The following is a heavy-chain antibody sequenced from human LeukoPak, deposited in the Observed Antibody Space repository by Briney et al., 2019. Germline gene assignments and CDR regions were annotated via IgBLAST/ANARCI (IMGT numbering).Heavy chain of an antibody. Sequence: PGGSLRLSCAASGFTFSSCAMSWVRQAPGKGLEWVSVIRSGGSTVYADSVKGRFTISRDNSKNTLYLQLNSLRAEDTAVYYCAREGSGRTAYNDGLDVWGRGTMVTVSS. CDR3: AREGSGRTAYNDGLDV. D-gene: IGHD3-10*01. CDR1: GFTFSSCA. CDR2: IRSGGST. V-gene: IGHV3-23*01. J-gene: IGHJ3*01.